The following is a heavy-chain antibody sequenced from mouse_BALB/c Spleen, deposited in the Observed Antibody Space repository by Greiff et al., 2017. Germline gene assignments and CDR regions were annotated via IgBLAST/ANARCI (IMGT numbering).Heavy chain of an antibody. CDR2: ISSGGSYT. CDR3: ARHNYGSSYRRYFDV. J-gene: IGHJ1*01. V-gene: IGHV5-6*02. Sequence: EVKLVESGGDLVKPGGSLKLSCAASGFTFSSYGMSWVRQTPDKRLEWVATISSGGSYTYYPDSVKGRFTISRDNAKNTLYLQMSSLKSEDTAMYYCARHNYGSSYRRYFDVWGAGTTVTVSS. D-gene: IGHD1-1*01. CDR1: GFTFSSYG.